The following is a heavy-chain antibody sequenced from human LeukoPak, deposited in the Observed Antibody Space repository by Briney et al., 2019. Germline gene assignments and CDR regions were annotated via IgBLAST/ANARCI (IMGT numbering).Heavy chain of an antibody. CDR1: GGTFSSYA. CDR3: ARPRGYSLADAFDI. D-gene: IGHD5-18*01. J-gene: IGHJ3*02. V-gene: IGHV1-69*01. Sequence: GASVTVSCKASGGTFSSYAISWVRQAPGQGLEWMGGIIPIFGTANYAQKFQGRVTITADESTSTAYMELSSLRSEDTAVYYCARPRGYSLADAFDIWGQGTMVTVSS. CDR2: IIPIFGTA.